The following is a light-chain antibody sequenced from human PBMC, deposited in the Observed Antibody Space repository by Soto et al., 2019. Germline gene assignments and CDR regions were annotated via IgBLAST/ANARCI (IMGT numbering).Light chain of an antibody. CDR3: QQYYRDPRT. CDR1: RSLFYSPHNKSY. J-gene: IGKJ2*01. V-gene: IGKV4-1*01. Sequence: DIVMTQSPDSLAVSLGERATINCMSGRSLFYSPHNKSYLAWYQQKAGQPPQMLIYWASTRESGVPDRFRGSGSGTDFTLTISSLQADDVAVYYCQQYYRDPRTFGQGTKVDIK. CDR2: WAS.